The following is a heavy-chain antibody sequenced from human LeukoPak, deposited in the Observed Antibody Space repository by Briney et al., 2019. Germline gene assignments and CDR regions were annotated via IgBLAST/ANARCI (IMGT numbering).Heavy chain of an antibody. CDR2: ISGSGGST. V-gene: IGHV3-23*01. D-gene: IGHD6-19*01. CDR1: GFTFSNYV. CDR3: AKEGQWLEYFQH. Sequence: PGGSLRLSCAASGFTFSNYVMHWVRQAPGKGLEWVSAISGSGGSTYYADSVKGRLTISRDNSKNTLYLQTNSLRAEDTAVYYCAKEGQWLEYFQHWGQGTLVTVSS. J-gene: IGHJ1*01.